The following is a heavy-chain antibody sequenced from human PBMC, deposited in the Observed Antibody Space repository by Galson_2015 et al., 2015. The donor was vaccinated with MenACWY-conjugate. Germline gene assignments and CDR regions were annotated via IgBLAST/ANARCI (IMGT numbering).Heavy chain of an antibody. D-gene: IGHD6-19*01. CDR1: GGSISGYY. CDR2: IDYSGST. CDR3: ARDPGSSNNIYYFDS. V-gene: IGHV4-59*01. J-gene: IGHJ4*02. Sequence: ETLSLACTVSGGSISGYYWTWIRQPPGKGLEWIGNIDYSGSTNYNPSLKSRVTTSADTSKNQFSLRLSSVTAADTAVYYCARDPGSSNNIYYFDSWGQGTLVTVSS.